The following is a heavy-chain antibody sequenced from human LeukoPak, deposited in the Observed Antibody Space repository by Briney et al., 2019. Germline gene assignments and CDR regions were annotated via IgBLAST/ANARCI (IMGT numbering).Heavy chain of an antibody. CDR3: ARWYYDFWSGYYHWFDP. J-gene: IGHJ5*02. CDR2: IIPIFGTA. CDR1: GGTFSSYA. Sequence: SVKVSRKASGGTFSSYAISWVRQAPGQGLEWMGGIIPIFGTANYAQKFQGRVTITADESTSTAYMELSSLRSEDTAVYYCARWYYDFWSGYYHWFDPWGQGTLVTVSS. V-gene: IGHV1-69*13. D-gene: IGHD3-3*01.